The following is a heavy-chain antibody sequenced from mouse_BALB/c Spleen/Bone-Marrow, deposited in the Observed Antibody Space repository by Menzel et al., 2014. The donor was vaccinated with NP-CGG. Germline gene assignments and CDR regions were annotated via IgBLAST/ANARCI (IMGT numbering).Heavy chain of an antibody. CDR2: INPSTGYT. D-gene: IGHD1-1*01. CDR3: ARGTVVAYYYAMDY. CDR1: GYTFTSYW. J-gene: IGHJ4*01. V-gene: IGHV1-7*01. Sequence: VQLQQSGAELAKPGASVKMSCKASGYTFTSYWMHWVKQRPGQGLEWIGYINPSTGYTEYNQKFKDKATLTADKSSSTAYMQLSSLTSEDSAVYYCARGTVVAYYYAMDYWGQGISVTVSS.